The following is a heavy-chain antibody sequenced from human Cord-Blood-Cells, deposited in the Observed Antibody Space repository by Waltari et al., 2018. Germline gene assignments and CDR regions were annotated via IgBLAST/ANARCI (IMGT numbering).Heavy chain of an antibody. CDR2: IKQDGSEK. CDR3: ARTTGTEVAFDI. Sequence: EVQLVESVGGLVQSGGSLRLSCAASGFNFRRYLMIWVPQAQGKGLEWVANIKQDGSEKYYVDSVKGLFTISRDNAKNSLYLQMNSLRAEDTAVYYCARTTGTEVAFDIWGQGTMVTVSS. CDR1: GFNFRRYL. V-gene: IGHV3-7*01. J-gene: IGHJ3*02. D-gene: IGHD1-7*01.